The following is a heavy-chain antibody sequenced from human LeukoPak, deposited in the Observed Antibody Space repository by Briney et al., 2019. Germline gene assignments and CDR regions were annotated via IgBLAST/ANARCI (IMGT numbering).Heavy chain of an antibody. V-gene: IGHV1-18*01. J-gene: IGHJ4*02. CDR2: ISAYNGNT. Sequence: ASVKVSCKASGYTFTSYGISWVRQAPGQGLEWMGWISAYNGNTNYAQKLQGRVTMTTDTSTSTAYMELRSLRSDDTAVYYCARSRGYDSSGYYPTSYYFDYWGQRTLVTVCS. CDR3: ARSRGYDSSGYYPTSYYFDY. D-gene: IGHD3-22*01. CDR1: GYTFTSYG.